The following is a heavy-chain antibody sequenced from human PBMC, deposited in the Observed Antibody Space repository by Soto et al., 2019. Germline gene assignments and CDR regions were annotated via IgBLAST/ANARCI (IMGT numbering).Heavy chain of an antibody. V-gene: IGHV3-30*18. CDR1: GFTFSSYG. CDR3: AKDLGSSSYYYYYGMDV. J-gene: IGHJ6*02. Sequence: QVQLVESGGGVVQPGRSLRLSCAASGFTFSSYGMHWVRQAPGKGLEWVAVISYDGSNKYYADSVKGRFTISRDNSKNTLYLQMNSLRAEDTAVYYCAKDLGSSSYYYYYGMDVWGQGTTVTVSS. CDR2: ISYDGSNK. D-gene: IGHD6-6*01.